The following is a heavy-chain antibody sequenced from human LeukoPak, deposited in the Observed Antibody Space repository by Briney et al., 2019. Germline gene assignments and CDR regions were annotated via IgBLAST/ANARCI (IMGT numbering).Heavy chain of an antibody. J-gene: IGHJ4*02. CDR1: GFTFSNYW. Sequence: GGSLRLSCAASGFTFSNYWMNWVRQAPGKGLEWVANIKQDGSEKYYVDSVKGRFTISRDNAKNSLNLQMNSLRAGDTAVYYCARSYRTSSKIFDYWGQGTLVTVSS. CDR2: IKQDGSEK. V-gene: IGHV3-7*01. CDR3: ARSYRTSSKIFDY. D-gene: IGHD6-6*01.